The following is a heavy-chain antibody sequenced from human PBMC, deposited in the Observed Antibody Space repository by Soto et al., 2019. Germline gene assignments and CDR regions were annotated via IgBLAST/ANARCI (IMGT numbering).Heavy chain of an antibody. J-gene: IGHJ4*02. CDR2: IYHSGST. Sequence: PSETLSLTCAVSGYSISSGYYWGWIRQPPGKGLEWIGSIYHSGSTYYNPSLKSRVTISVDTSKNQFSLKLSSVTAADTAVYYCARIGGSYPSVSYFDYWGQGXLVT. CDR3: ARIGGSYPSVSYFDY. D-gene: IGHD1-26*01. CDR1: GYSISSGYY. V-gene: IGHV4-38-2*01.